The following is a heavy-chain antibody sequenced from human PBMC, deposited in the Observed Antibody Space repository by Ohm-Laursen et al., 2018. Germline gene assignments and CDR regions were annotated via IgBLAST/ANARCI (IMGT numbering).Heavy chain of an antibody. J-gene: IGHJ4*02. Sequence: SLRLSCTASGFAFRNYVMSWVRQAPGKGLEWASGITASGTDTYYADFVEGRFTISRDNAKNSLYLQMNSLRAEDTAVYYCARDLAAAGTQADYWGQGTLVTVSS. CDR2: ITASGTDT. D-gene: IGHD6-13*01. V-gene: IGHV3-23*01. CDR1: GFAFRNYV. CDR3: ARDLAAAGTQADY.